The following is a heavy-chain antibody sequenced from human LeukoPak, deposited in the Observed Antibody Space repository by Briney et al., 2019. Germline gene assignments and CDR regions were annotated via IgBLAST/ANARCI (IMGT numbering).Heavy chain of an antibody. CDR2: IKSKTDGGTT. CDR1: GFTFSNAW. J-gene: IGHJ4*02. D-gene: IGHD6-19*01. Sequence: GGSLRLSCAASGFTFSNAWMSWVRQAPGKGLEWVGRIKSKTDGGTTDYAAPVKGRFTISRDDSKNTLCLQMNSLKTEDTAVYYCTTGVSGWYRGYFDYWGQGTLVTVSS. V-gene: IGHV3-15*01. CDR3: TTGVSGWYRGYFDY.